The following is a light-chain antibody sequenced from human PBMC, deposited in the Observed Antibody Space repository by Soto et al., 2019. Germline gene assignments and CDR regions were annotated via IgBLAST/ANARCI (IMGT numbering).Light chain of an antibody. CDR3: QQYGSSPPIT. V-gene: IGKV3-20*01. J-gene: IGKJ5*01. CDR2: GAS. Sequence: ETVLTQSPGTLSLSPGERAILSCRASQSVSSTYLAWYQQKPGQAPRLLIYGASSRATGIPDRFSGSGSGTDFTLTISRLEPEDFAVYYCQQYGSSPPITFGQGTRLEI. CDR1: QSVSSTY.